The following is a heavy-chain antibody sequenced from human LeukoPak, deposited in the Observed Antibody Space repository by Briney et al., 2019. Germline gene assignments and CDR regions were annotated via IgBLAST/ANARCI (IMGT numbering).Heavy chain of an antibody. CDR2: ISAYNVNT. Sequence: GASVKVSCKASGYTFTSYGISWVRQAPGQGLEWMGWISAYNVNTTYAQKLQGRVTMTTDTSTSTDYMELRSLRSDDTAVHYCARGPYCSGGSCYSVDYWGQGTLVTVSS. V-gene: IGHV1-18*01. D-gene: IGHD2-15*01. CDR1: GYTFTSYG. CDR3: ARGPYCSGGSCYSVDY. J-gene: IGHJ4*02.